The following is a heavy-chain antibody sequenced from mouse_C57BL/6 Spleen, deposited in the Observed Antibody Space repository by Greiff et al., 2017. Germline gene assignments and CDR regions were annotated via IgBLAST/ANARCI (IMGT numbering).Heavy chain of an antibody. CDR1: GFSLTSYA. D-gene: IGHD2-4*01. CDR3: ARSRYDYDSWYFDV. J-gene: IGHJ1*03. CDR2: IWTGGGT. V-gene: IGHV2-9-1*01. Sequence: VKLLESGPGLVAPSQSLSITCTVSGFSLTSYAISWVRPPPGKGLEWLGVIWTGGGTNYNSALKYRLNISKDNSKGQIFLKMHSLQTDDTAMYYYARSRYDYDSWYFDVWGTGTTVTVSS.